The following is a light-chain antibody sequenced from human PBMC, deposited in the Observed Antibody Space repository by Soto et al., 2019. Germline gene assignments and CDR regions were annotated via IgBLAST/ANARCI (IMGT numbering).Light chain of an antibody. Sequence: EIVMTQSPATLSVSPGERATLSCRASQSVSSNLAWYQQKPGQAPRLLIYGASTRATGIPARFSGSGSGTEFTLTISSLQSEDFAVDYCQQYNNWPPLPFGGGTKVEIK. V-gene: IGKV3-15*01. J-gene: IGKJ4*01. CDR1: QSVSSN. CDR3: QQYNNWPPLP. CDR2: GAS.